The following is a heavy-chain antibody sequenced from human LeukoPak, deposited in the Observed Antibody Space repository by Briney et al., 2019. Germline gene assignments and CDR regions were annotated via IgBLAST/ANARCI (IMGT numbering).Heavy chain of an antibody. V-gene: IGHV1-8*01. D-gene: IGHD6-13*01. Sequence: GASVKVSCKASGYTFTSYDINWVRLATGQGLEWMGWMNPNSGNTGYAQKFQGRVTMTRNTSISTAYMELSSLRSEDTAVYYCARGSSSWIPYYYYMDVWGKGTTVTVSS. CDR3: ARGSSSWIPYYYYMDV. CDR1: GYTFTSYD. CDR2: MNPNSGNT. J-gene: IGHJ6*03.